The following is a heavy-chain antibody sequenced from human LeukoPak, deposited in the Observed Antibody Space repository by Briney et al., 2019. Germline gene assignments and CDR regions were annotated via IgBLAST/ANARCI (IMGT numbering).Heavy chain of an antibody. J-gene: IGHJ4*02. V-gene: IGHV3-66*01. CDR2: IYTSGST. CDR3: ARMESTTVTAIDY. CDR1: GFTFSTNY. Sequence: GGSLRLSCAASGFTFSTNYLSWVRQAAGKGLEWVSIIYTSGSTYYSDAVKGRFIISRDNSKSTVYLQMNSVRGEDTAVYYCARMESTTVTAIDYWGQGTLVTVSS. D-gene: IGHD4-17*01.